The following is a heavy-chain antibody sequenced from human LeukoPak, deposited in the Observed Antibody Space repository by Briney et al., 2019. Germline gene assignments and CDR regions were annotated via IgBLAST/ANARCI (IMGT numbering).Heavy chain of an antibody. CDR3: AREVMAKRRAFDI. CDR1: GFTFSNAW. D-gene: IGHD2-8*01. Sequence: PGGSLRLSCAASGFTFSNAWMSWVRQAPGKGLEWVGRIKSKTDGGTTDYAAPVKGRFTISRDDSENTLYLQMNSLRAEDTAVYYCAREVMAKRRAFDIWGQGTVVTVSS. J-gene: IGHJ3*02. V-gene: IGHV3-15*01. CDR2: IKSKTDGGTT.